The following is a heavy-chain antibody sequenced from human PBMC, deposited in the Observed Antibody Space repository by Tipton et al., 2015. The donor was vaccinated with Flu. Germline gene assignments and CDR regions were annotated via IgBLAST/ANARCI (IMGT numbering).Heavy chain of an antibody. CDR3: TRVSSWSFFFDS. CDR1: GGSFSGFY. CDR2: INLSGSP. Sequence: TLSLTCTAYGGSFSGFYWSWIRQPPGKGLEWIGEINLSGSPNYNPSLKSRVTMSIDTSRNQFSLKLNSVTAADTAVYFCTRVSSWSFFFDSWGQGTLVTFSS. D-gene: IGHD6-13*01. V-gene: IGHV4-34*01. J-gene: IGHJ4*02.